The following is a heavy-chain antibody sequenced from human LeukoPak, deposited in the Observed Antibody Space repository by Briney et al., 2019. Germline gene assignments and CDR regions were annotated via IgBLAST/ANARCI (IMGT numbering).Heavy chain of an antibody. V-gene: IGHV3-7*01. Sequence: PGGSLRLSCAASGFTFSSYWMSWVRQAPGKGLEWVADIKQDGSEKYYVDSVKGRFTISRDNAKNSLYLQMNSLRAEDTAVYYCASYLQAYDSSATRWGQGTMVTVSS. D-gene: IGHD3-22*01. CDR1: GFTFSSYW. J-gene: IGHJ3*01. CDR2: IKQDGSEK. CDR3: ASYLQAYDSSATR.